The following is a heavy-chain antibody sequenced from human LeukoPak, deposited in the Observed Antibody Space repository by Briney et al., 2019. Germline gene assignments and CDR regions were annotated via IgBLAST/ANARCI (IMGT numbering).Heavy chain of an antibody. Sequence: PGGSLRLSCAASGFTFSSYWMSWVRQAPGKGLEWVANIKQDGSEKYYVDSVKGRFTSSRDNAKNSLYLQMNSLRAEDTAVYYCARDHRITMVRGVDRGFDYWGQGTLVTVSS. J-gene: IGHJ4*02. CDR1: GFTFSSYW. D-gene: IGHD3-10*01. CDR3: ARDHRITMVRGVDRGFDY. CDR2: IKQDGSEK. V-gene: IGHV3-7*03.